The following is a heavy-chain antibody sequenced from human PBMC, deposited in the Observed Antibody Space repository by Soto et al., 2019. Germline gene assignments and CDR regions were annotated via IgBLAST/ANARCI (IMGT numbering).Heavy chain of an antibody. Sequence: QVQLVQSGAEVKKPGSSVKVSCKASGGTFSSYAISWVRQAPGQGLEWMGGIIPIFGTANYAQKFQGRVTITADKSTSTDYMELSSLRSEDTAVYYCARPMVRGASLSFDIWGQGTMVTVSS. CDR2: IIPIFGTA. V-gene: IGHV1-69*06. D-gene: IGHD3-10*01. CDR3: ARPMVRGASLSFDI. J-gene: IGHJ3*02. CDR1: GGTFSSYA.